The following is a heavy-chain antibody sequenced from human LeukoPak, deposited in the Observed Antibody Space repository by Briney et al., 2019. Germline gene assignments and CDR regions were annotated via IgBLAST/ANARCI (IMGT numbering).Heavy chain of an antibody. V-gene: IGHV3-30*03. Sequence: GGSLRLSCAASGFTFSSYGMHWVRQAPGKGLEWVAVISYDGSNKYYADSVKGRFTISRDNSKNTLYLQMNSLRAEDTAVYYCATSFGPVIAAAGTGADWGRGTLVTVSS. D-gene: IGHD6-13*01. CDR2: ISYDGSNK. J-gene: IGHJ4*02. CDR3: ATSFGPVIAAAGTGAD. CDR1: GFTFSSYG.